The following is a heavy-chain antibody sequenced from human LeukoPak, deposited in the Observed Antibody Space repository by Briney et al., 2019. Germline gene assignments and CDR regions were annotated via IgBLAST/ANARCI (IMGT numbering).Heavy chain of an antibody. J-gene: IGHJ5*01. V-gene: IGHV3-7*01. CDR2: INPDGREK. CDR1: GFVFSASY. Sequence: GGSLRLSCAASGFVFSASYMSWVRQAPGKGLEWVATINPDGREKNNVDSVRGGSTIPRDNTNDSLFLQMNSLRVDDTAVYYCVRGGTYWTVSWGQGTLVNVS. CDR3: VRGGTYWTVS.